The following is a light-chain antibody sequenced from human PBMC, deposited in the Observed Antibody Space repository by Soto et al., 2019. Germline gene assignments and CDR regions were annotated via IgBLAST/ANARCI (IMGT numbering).Light chain of an antibody. CDR2: NNN. J-gene: IGLJ2*01. CDR3: AAWDDSLNGVV. CDR1: SSNIGSGS. V-gene: IGLV1-44*01. Sequence: QSVLTQAPSASGTPGQRVTISCSGSSSNIGSGSVNWYQQLPGTAPKLLIYNNNQRPSGVPDRFSGSKSGTSASLAISGLQSEDEADYYCAAWDDSLNGVVFGGGTKLTVL.